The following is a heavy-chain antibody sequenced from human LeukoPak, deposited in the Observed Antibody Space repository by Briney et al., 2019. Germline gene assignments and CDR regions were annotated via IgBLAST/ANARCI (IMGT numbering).Heavy chain of an antibody. CDR2: ISSSSSYT. CDR1: GFTFSDYY. V-gene: IGHV3-11*06. D-gene: IGHD3-10*01. J-gene: IGHJ5*02. CDR3: ARLLYGSGQGWFDP. Sequence: GGSLRLSCAASGFTFSDYYMSWIRQAPGKGLEWVSYISSSSSYTNYADSVKGRFTISRDNAKNSLYLQMNSLRAEDTAVYYCARLLYGSGQGWFDPWGQGTLVTDSS.